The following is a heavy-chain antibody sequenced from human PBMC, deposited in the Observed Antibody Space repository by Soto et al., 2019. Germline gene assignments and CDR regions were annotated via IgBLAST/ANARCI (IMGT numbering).Heavy chain of an antibody. J-gene: IGHJ6*02. CDR1: GFTFSNAW. CDR2: IKSKTDGGTT. CDR3: TTVRGIYCSSTSCYSRNYYGMDV. Sequence: GGSLRLSCAASGFTFSNAWMSWVRQAPGKGLEWVGRIKSKTDGGTTDYAAPVKGRSTISRDDSKNTLYLQMNSLKTEDTAVYYCTTVRGIYCSSTSCYSRNYYGMDVWGQGTTVTVSS. D-gene: IGHD2-2*01. V-gene: IGHV3-15*01.